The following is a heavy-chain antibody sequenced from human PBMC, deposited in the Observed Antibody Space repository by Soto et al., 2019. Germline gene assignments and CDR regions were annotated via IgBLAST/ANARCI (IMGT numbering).Heavy chain of an antibody. CDR2: VLRKADGGTT. J-gene: IGHJ4*02. CDR3: AKDRQPDGRRPFDH. D-gene: IGHD2-8*01. Sequence: GGSLRLSCAASGFPFANAWMSWVRQVPGKGLEWVARVLRKADGGTTDYAAPVKGRFTISRDNSNNMLYLQMHSLRAEDTAVYYCAKDRQPDGRRPFDHWGQGTLVTVSS. V-gene: IGHV3-15*01. CDR1: GFPFANAW.